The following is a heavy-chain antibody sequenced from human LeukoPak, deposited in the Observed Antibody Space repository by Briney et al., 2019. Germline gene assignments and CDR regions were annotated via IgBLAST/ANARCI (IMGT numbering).Heavy chain of an antibody. CDR1: GFTFDDYT. J-gene: IGHJ4*02. D-gene: IGHD2-2*01. CDR2: ISGSGGST. V-gene: IGHV3-23*01. CDR3: AKDATSTSPDYFDY. Sequence: GGSLRLSCAASGFTFDDYTMHWVRQAPGKGLGWVSAISGSGGSTYYADSVKGRFTISRDNSKNTLYLQMNSLRAEDTAVYYCAKDATSTSPDYFDYWGQGTLVTVSS.